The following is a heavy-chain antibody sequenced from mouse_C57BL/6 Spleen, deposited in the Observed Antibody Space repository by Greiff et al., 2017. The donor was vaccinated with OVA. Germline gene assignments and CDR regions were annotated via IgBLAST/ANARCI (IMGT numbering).Heavy chain of an antibody. V-gene: IGHV14-2*01. CDR2: IDPEDGET. CDR3: VNWDEAMDY. D-gene: IGHD4-1*02. Sequence: VQLQQSGAELVTPGASVKLSFTASGFHIKDYYMHWVKPRTEQGLEWIGRIDPEDGETKYAPTFQGKATITEDTATNTAKLQISSLTSEDTAVYYCVNWDEAMDYWGQGTSVTGSS. J-gene: IGHJ4*01. CDR1: GFHIKDYY.